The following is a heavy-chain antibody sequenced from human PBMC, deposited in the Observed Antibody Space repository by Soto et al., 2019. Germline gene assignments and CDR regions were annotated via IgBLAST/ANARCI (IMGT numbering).Heavy chain of an antibody. V-gene: IGHV4-39*01. J-gene: IGHJ4*02. Sequence: SETLSLTCTVSGGSTSSSSYFWGWIRQPPGKGLEWIGSIYYSGNTYHNPSLKSRVTISVDTSKNQFSLKLTSVTAADTAVYYCAVNGFGSGWRIDSWGQGTLVTVSS. D-gene: IGHD6-19*01. CDR1: GGSTSSSSYF. CDR3: AVNGFGSGWRIDS. CDR2: IYYSGNT.